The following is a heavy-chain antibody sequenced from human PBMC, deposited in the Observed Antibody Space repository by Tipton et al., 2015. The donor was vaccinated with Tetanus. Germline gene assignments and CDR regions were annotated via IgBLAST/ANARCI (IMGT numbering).Heavy chain of an antibody. Sequence: TLSLTCAVYGGSFSGYYCTWIRQSPGKGLEWIGEIHPSGSVNYNPSLKSRVTILLDTSENQFSLKLSSVTGADTAVYYCARIGWLQQNKPAFDIWGQGTVVTVSS. V-gene: IGHV4-34*01. CDR3: ARIGWLQQNKPAFDI. D-gene: IGHD6-19*01. CDR1: GGSFSGYY. CDR2: IHPSGSV. J-gene: IGHJ3*02.